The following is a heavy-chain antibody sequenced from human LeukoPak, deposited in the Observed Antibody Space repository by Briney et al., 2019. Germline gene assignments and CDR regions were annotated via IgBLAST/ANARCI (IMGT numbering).Heavy chain of an antibody. CDR1: GGSISSYY. Sequence: SETLSLTCTVSGGSISSYYWSWIRQPPGKGLEWIGYIYYSGSTNYNPSLKSRVTISVDTSKNQFPLKLSSVTAADTAVYYCARRLTIFGVVHGMDVWGQGTTVTVSS. J-gene: IGHJ6*02. CDR3: ARRLTIFGVVHGMDV. V-gene: IGHV4-59*08. CDR2: IYYSGST. D-gene: IGHD3-3*01.